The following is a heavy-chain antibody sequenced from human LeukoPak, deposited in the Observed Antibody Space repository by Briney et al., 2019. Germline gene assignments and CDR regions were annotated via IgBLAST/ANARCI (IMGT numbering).Heavy chain of an antibody. Sequence: ASVKVSCKASGYTFTSYGISWVRQAPGQGLEWMGWISAYNGNTNYAQKLRGRVTMTTDTSTSTAYMELRNLRSDDTAVYYCARCRPRYSIVGATMSFWFDPWGQGTLVTVSS. CDR3: ARCRPRYSIVGATMSFWFDP. CDR1: GYTFTSYG. V-gene: IGHV1-18*01. D-gene: IGHD1-26*01. J-gene: IGHJ5*02. CDR2: ISAYNGNT.